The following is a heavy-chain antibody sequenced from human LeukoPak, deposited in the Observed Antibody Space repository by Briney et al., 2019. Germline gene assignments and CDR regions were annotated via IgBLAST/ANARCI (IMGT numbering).Heavy chain of an antibody. J-gene: IGHJ4*02. Sequence: GGSLRLSCAASGFTFDDYVMHWVRQAPGKGLEWVSGISWNSGSIGYADSVKGRFAISRDNAKNSQYLQMNSLRPEDTALYYCAKDKLASPIAAAGNSLDYWGQGTLVTVSS. D-gene: IGHD6-13*01. V-gene: IGHV3-9*01. CDR2: ISWNSGSI. CDR3: AKDKLASPIAAAGNSLDY. CDR1: GFTFDDYV.